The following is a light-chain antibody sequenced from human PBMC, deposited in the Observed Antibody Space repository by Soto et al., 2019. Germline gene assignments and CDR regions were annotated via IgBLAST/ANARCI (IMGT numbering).Light chain of an antibody. CDR3: QQYDSSRT. Sequence: EIVLTQSPDTLSLSPGERATLSCGASQSVSSTFLAWYQQKPGQAPRVLIDGSSARAAGIPDRFSGSGYGTAFTLTISRLEPEDFAVYYCQQYDSSRTFGQGTKLELK. V-gene: IGKV3-20*01. CDR2: GSS. J-gene: IGKJ1*01. CDR1: QSVSSTF.